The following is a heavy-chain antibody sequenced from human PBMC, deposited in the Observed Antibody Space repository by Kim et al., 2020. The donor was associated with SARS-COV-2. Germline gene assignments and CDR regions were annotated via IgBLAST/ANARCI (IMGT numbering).Heavy chain of an antibody. D-gene: IGHD3-22*01. V-gene: IGHV3-21*01. CDR3: ATTGSGCDAFDI. J-gene: IGHJ3*02. Sequence: YYADSVTGRFTISRDNAKNSLYLQMNSLRAEDTAVYYCATTGSGCDAFDIWGQGTMVTVSS.